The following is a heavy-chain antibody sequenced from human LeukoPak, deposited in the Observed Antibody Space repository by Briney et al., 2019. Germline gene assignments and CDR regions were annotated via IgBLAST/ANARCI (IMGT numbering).Heavy chain of an antibody. CDR1: GITFSTFG. D-gene: IGHD5-18*01. J-gene: IGHJ4*02. CDR2: IGYEGSI. V-gene: IGHV3-30*02. CDR3: ANGATSYSSNPPHIGDY. Sequence: PGGSLRLSCVVSGITFSTFGMHWVRQAPGKGLEWVAFIGYEGSIYYADSVKGRFTISRDVSKTTLYVQMTSLGAEDTAVYYCANGATSYSSNPPHIGDYWGQGTLVTVSS.